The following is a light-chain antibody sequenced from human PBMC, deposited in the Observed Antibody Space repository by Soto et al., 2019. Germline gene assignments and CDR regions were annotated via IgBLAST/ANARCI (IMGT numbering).Light chain of an antibody. CDR3: QQNNNWPYT. CDR1: HSVSGG. J-gene: IGKJ2*01. CDR2: RAS. Sequence: EIVMTQSPATLSVSPGERATLSCRASHSVSGGLAWYQQKPGQAPRLLIYRASIRVTGIPARFSGSGSGTEFTLTISSLLSEDFAVYYCQQNNNWPYTFGQGTKLEIK. V-gene: IGKV3-15*01.